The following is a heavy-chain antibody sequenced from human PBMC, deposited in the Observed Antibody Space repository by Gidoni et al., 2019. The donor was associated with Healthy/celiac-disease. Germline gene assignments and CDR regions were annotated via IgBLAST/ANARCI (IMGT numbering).Heavy chain of an antibody. CDR3: ARVITMVQGVIIDYYYYYMDV. Sequence: QVQLVESGGGLVKPGGSLRLSCADSGFTFSEYYRSGTRQAPGKGLEWVSYISSSGSTIYYADSVKGRFTISRDNAKNSLYLQMNSLRAEDTAVYYCARVITMVQGVIIDYYYYYMDVWGKGTTVTVSS. D-gene: IGHD3-10*01. CDR1: GFTFSEYY. V-gene: IGHV3-11*01. J-gene: IGHJ6*03. CDR2: ISSSGSTI.